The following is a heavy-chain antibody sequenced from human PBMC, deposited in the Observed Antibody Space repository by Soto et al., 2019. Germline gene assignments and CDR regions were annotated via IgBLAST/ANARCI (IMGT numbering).Heavy chain of an antibody. Sequence: GASVKVSCKASGGTFSSYAISWVRQAPGQGLEWMGGIIPIFGTANYAQKFQGRVTITADESTSTAYMELSSLRSEDTAVYYCAASADTAMVTGYYGMDVWGQGTTVTVSS. J-gene: IGHJ6*02. CDR2: IIPIFGTA. D-gene: IGHD5-18*01. CDR3: AASADTAMVTGYYGMDV. CDR1: GGTFSSYA. V-gene: IGHV1-69*13.